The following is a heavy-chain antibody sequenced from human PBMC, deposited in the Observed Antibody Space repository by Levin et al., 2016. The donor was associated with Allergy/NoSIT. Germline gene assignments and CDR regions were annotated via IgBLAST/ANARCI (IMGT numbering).Heavy chain of an antibody. J-gene: IGHJ4*02. CDR1: GGSFSGYY. D-gene: IGHD5-18*01. V-gene: IGHV4-34*01. CDR2: INHSGST. Sequence: SETLSLTCAVYGGSFSGYYWSWIRQPPGKGLEWIGEINHSGSTNYNPSLKSRVTISVDTSKNQFSLKLSSVTAADTAVYYCARDGKYSYGYGIGFGYWGQGTLVTVSS. CDR3: ARDGKYSYGYGIGFGY.